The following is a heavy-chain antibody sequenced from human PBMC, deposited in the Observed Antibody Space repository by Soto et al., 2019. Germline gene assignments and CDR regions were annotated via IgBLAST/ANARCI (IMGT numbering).Heavy chain of an antibody. Sequence: ASVKVSCKASGYTFTSYAMHWVRQAPGQRLEWMGWINAGNGNTKYSQKFQGRVTITRDTSASTAYMELSSLRSEDTAVYYCARGQQLVKIYWFDPWGQGTLVTVS. CDR3: ARGQQLVKIYWFDP. V-gene: IGHV1-3*01. D-gene: IGHD6-13*01. CDR2: INAGNGNT. J-gene: IGHJ5*02. CDR1: GYTFTSYA.